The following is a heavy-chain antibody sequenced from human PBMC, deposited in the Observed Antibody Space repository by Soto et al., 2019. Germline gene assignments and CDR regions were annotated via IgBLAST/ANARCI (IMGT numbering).Heavy chain of an antibody. CDR3: ARHPERIAQIGWFDP. CDR1: GFTFSSYS. J-gene: IGHJ5*02. V-gene: IGHV3-48*01. D-gene: IGHD6-13*01. CDR2: ISSSSSTI. Sequence: GGSLRLSCASSGFTFSSYSMNWVRQAPGKGLEWVSYISSSSSTIYYADSVKGRFTISRDNAKNSLYLQMNSLRAEDTAVYYCARHPERIAQIGWFDPWGQGTLVTVSS.